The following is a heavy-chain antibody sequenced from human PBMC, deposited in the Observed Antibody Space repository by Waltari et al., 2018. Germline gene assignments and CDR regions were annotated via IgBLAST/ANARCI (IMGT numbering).Heavy chain of an antibody. D-gene: IGHD1-1*01. CDR2: FDPEEGEI. Sequence: QVQLVQSGTEVKKPGASVKVSCKVSGYTLTELSMHWVRQAPGKGPEWIGGFDPEEGEIVYAQKFQGRVTMTEDTSTDTAYMKLSSLRSEDTAMYYCATIPSLSVSGPFDFWGQGTLVTVSS. CDR3: ATIPSLSVSGPFDF. CDR1: GYTLTELS. V-gene: IGHV1-24*01. J-gene: IGHJ4*02.